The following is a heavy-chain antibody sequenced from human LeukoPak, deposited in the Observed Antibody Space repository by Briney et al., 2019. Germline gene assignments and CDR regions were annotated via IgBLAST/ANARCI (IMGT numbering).Heavy chain of an antibody. V-gene: IGHV3-53*01. CDR3: ATDGAYCGGDCYRPLRY. J-gene: IGHJ4*02. CDR1: GFTVGSNY. Sequence: GGSLRLSCAASGFTVGSNYMSWVRQAPGKGLEWVSVIYSGGSTYYADSVEGRFTISRDNSKNTLYLQMNSLRAEDTAVYYCATDGAYCGGDCYRPLRYWGQGTLVTVSS. CDR2: IYSGGST. D-gene: IGHD2-21*02.